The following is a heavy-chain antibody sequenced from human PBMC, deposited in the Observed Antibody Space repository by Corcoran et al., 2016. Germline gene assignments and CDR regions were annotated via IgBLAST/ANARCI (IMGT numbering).Heavy chain of an antibody. CDR3: ARGGGSIAD. J-gene: IGHJ4*02. CDR1: GDSVSSNSAG. V-gene: IGHV6-1*01. Sequence: QVQLQKSGPRLVKPSQTLSLTCDISGDSVSSNSAGWNWIRQSPSRGLEWLGRTYYRSKWYKDYAESVKSRITINPDTTKKQFSLQLNSVTPEDTAVYYCARGGGSIADWGQGTLVTGSS. CDR2: TYYRSKWYK. D-gene: IGHD6-6*01.